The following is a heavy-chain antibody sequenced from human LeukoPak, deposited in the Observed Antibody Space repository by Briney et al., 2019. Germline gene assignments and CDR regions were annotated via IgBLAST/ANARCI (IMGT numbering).Heavy chain of an antibody. D-gene: IGHD3-10*01. Sequence: GGSLRLSCAASGFTFNRSWLNWVRQAPGRGLEWVANMDPSGSQKRYVDSVKGRFTISEDNPGTSLYLEMNSLRTEDTAIYYCAIWASGNYWGQGTLVTVSS. J-gene: IGHJ4*02. V-gene: IGHV3-7*01. CDR2: MDPSGSQK. CDR1: GFTFNRSW. CDR3: AIWASGNY.